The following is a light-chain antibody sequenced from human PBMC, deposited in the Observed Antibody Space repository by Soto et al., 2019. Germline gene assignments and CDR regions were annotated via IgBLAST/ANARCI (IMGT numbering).Light chain of an antibody. Sequence: QSVLTQPASVSGSPGQSITISCTGTSSDVGNYNAVSWYQQHPGKAPKLMIYEDSKRPSGVSNRFYGSKSGNTASLTVSGLQAEDEADYYCCSYAGSTTFAVFGGGTKLTFL. J-gene: IGLJ3*02. V-gene: IGLV2-23*02. CDR3: CSYAGSTTFAV. CDR1: SSDVGNYNA. CDR2: EDS.